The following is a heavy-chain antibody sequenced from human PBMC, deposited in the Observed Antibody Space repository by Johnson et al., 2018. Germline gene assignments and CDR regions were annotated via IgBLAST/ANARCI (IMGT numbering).Heavy chain of an antibody. V-gene: IGHV3-73*01. CDR3: TRGEVDPAILVAFAI. CDR1: GFSFSGSA. J-gene: IGHJ3*02. D-gene: IGHD3-16*01. CDR2: IRSKANDYAT. Sequence: EVQLVESGGGVVQPGGSLKLSCAASGFSFSGSAMHWVRQASGKGLGGVGRIRSKANDYATVYAASVKGGFTIARDDSKKTAYLQINSRKTEGTAVYYCTRGEVDPAILVAFAIWGQGIMVTVSS.